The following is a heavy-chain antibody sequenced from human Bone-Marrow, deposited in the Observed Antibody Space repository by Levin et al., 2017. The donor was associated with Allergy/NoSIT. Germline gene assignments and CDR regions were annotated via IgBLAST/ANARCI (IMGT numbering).Heavy chain of an antibody. CDR3: ARGREVPRGKKKAAADGRGYFDY. Sequence: PSESLSLTCAVYGGSFSGYYWSWIRQPPGKGLEWIGEINHSGSTNYNPSLKSRVTISVDTSKNQFSLKLSSVTAADTAVYYCARGREVPRGKKKAAADGRGYFDYWGQGTLVTVSS. CDR1: GGSFSGYY. CDR2: INHSGST. J-gene: IGHJ4*02. V-gene: IGHV4-34*01. D-gene: IGHD6-13*01.